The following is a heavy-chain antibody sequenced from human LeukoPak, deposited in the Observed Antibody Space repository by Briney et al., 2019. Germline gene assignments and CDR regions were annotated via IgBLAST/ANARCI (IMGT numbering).Heavy chain of an antibody. CDR2: INPSGGST. V-gene: IGHV1-46*01. Sequence: ASVTVSCKASGYTFTSYYMHWVRQAPGQGLEWMGVINPSGGSTSYAQKFQGRVTMTRDTSTSTVYMELSSLRSEDTAVYYCARGTGIAAADTSLFQYWGQGTLVTVSS. J-gene: IGHJ1*01. CDR3: ARGTGIAAADTSLFQY. CDR1: GYTFTSYY. D-gene: IGHD6-13*01.